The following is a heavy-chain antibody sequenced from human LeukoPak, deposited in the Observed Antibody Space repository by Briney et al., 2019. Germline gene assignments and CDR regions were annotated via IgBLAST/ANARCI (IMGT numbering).Heavy chain of an antibody. J-gene: IGHJ4*02. CDR2: IYYSGNT. CDR1: GGSISSGDYY. CDR3: ARSPSLYFDY. V-gene: IGHV4-30-4*01. Sequence: SQTLSLTCTVSGGSISSGDYYWSWIRQPPGKGLEWIGYIYYSGNTYYNPSLKSRVTISVDASKNQFSLKLSSVTAADTAVYYCARSPSLYFDYWGQGTLVTVSS.